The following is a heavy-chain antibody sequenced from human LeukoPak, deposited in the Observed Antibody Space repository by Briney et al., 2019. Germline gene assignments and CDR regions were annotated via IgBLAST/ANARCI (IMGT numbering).Heavy chain of an antibody. CDR3: AKDSSYDSYSD. CDR2: ISYDGSNK. Sequence: PGGSLRLSCAASGFTFSSYGMHCVRQAPGKGLEWVAVISYDGSNKYYADSVKGRFTISRDNSKNTLYLQMNSLRAEDTAVYYCAKDSSYDSYSDWGQGTLVTVSS. J-gene: IGHJ4*02. CDR1: GFTFSSYG. D-gene: IGHD3-22*01. V-gene: IGHV3-30*18.